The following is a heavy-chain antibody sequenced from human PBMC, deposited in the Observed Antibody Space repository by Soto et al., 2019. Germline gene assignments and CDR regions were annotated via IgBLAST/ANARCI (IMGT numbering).Heavy chain of an antibody. CDR3: ARHLAGYSYAL. D-gene: IGHD5-18*01. J-gene: IGHJ4*02. CDR2: VSYDGSNK. Sequence: QVQLVESGGGVVQPGRSLRLSCAASGFTFSTYNMHWVRQTPGMGLEWVAVVSYDGSNKYYADSMKGRFTISRDNSKNTLYRQLNSLRDEDTAVYYCARHLAGYSYALWGQGTLVTVSS. CDR1: GFTFSTYN. V-gene: IGHV3-30-3*01.